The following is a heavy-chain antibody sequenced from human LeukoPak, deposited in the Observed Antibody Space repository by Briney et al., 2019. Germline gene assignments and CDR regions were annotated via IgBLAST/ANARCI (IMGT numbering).Heavy chain of an antibody. J-gene: IGHJ6*04. D-gene: IGHD5-12*01. Sequence: GGSLRLSCAASGFTFSSYEMNWVRQAPGKGLEWVSYISSSGSTIYYADSVKGRFTISRDNAKNSLYLQMNSLRAEDTAVYYCARDDIVATISQVPYGMDVWGKGTTVTVSS. CDR3: ARDDIVATISQVPYGMDV. CDR1: GFTFSSYE. V-gene: IGHV3-48*03. CDR2: ISSSGSTI.